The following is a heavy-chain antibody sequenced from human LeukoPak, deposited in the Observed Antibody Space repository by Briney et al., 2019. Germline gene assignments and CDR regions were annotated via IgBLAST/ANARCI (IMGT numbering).Heavy chain of an antibody. CDR3: AKDPPTYCGGDCYSD. D-gene: IGHD2-21*01. Sequence: GGSLRLSCAASGFTFSSYSMNWVRQAPGRGLEWVSSISSSSSYIYYADSVKGRFTISRDNAKNSLYLQMDSLRAEDTAVYYCAKDPPTYCGGDCYSDWGQGTLVTVSS. V-gene: IGHV3-21*01. CDR1: GFTFSSYS. CDR2: ISSSSSYI. J-gene: IGHJ4*02.